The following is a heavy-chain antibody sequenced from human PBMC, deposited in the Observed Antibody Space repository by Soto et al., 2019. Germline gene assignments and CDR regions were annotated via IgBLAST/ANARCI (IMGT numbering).Heavy chain of an antibody. D-gene: IGHD4-17*01. V-gene: IGHV3-66*01. CDR2: IHSNGAT. CDR1: GFTINRND. J-gene: IGHJ4*02. Sequence: EVQLVVSGGRLVQPGGSLRLSCVASGFTINRNDMIWVRQAPGKGLEWLAHIHSNGATYYASSVKGRFTISKDNSKNTLYFQMNSLRSEDTALYYCAAYGPNSGDGYWGQGTLVTVSS. CDR3: AAYGPNSGDGY.